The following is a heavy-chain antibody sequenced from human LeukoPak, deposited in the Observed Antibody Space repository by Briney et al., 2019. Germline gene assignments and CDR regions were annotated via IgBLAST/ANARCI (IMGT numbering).Heavy chain of an antibody. CDR2: ISGSGVNT. V-gene: IGHV3-23*01. J-gene: IGHJ4*02. CDR3: AKDAYDSSGYCNY. D-gene: IGHD3-22*01. Sequence: GTLRLSCAASGFTFSSYGMTWVRQTPGKGLEWVSAISGSGVNTYYADSVKGRFTISRDNSKNTLYLQMNSLRAEDTAVYYCAKDAYDSSGYCNYWGQGTLVTVSS. CDR1: GFTFSSYG.